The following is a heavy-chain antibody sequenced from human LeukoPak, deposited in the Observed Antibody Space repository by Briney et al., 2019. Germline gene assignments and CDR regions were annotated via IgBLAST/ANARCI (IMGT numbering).Heavy chain of an antibody. CDR3: AKLPSTTAVTGRVDFDI. J-gene: IGHJ3*02. CDR2: ISYDGSNK. V-gene: IGHV3-30*18. Sequence: QAGGSLRLSCAASGFTFSSYGMHWVRQAPGKGLEWVAVISYDGSNKNYADSVKGRFTISRDNSKNTLYLQMNSLRAEDTAVYYCAKLPSTTAVTGRVDFDIWGQGTMVTVSS. D-gene: IGHD1-14*01. CDR1: GFTFSSYG.